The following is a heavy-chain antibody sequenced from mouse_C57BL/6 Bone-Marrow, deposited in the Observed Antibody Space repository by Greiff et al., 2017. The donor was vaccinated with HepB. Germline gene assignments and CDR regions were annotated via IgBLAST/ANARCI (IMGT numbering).Heavy chain of an antibody. CDR1: GFTFSDYG. J-gene: IGHJ4*01. Sequence: EVQLVESGGGLVQPGGSLKLSCAASGFTFSDYGMAWVRQAPRKGPEWVAFISNLAYSIYYADTVTGRFTISRENAKNTLYLEMSSLRSEDTAMYYCARVYYYGSSHAMDYWGQGTSVTVSS. CDR2: ISNLAYSI. V-gene: IGHV5-15*01. D-gene: IGHD1-1*01. CDR3: ARVYYYGSSHAMDY.